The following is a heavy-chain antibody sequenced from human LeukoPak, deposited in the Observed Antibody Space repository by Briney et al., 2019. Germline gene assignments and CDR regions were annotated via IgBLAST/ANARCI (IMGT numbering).Heavy chain of an antibody. CDR3: ASEYSSSWYSKYFQH. J-gene: IGHJ1*01. CDR1: GGSISGSSYY. D-gene: IGHD6-13*01. V-gene: IGHV4-39*01. CDR2: IYYSGST. Sequence: SETLSLTCTVSGGSISGSSYYWGWIRQPPGKGLEWIGSIYYSGSTYYNPSLKSRVTISVDTSKNQFSLKLSSVTAADTAVYYCASEYSSSWYSKYFQHWGQGTLVTVSS.